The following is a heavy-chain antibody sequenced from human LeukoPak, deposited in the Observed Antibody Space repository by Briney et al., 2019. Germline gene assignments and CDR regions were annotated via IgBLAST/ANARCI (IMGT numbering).Heavy chain of an antibody. V-gene: IGHV3-23*01. CDR2: ISGSGGTT. J-gene: IGHJ4*02. CDR3: AKDSQKNYYGSGSYSYYFDY. Sequence: PGGSLRLSCAASGFTFSNYAMTWVRQAPGKGLEWVSAISGSGGTTYYADSAKGRFTISRDNSKNTLYLQMNSLRAEDTAVYYCAKDSQKNYYGSGSYSYYFDYWGQGILVTVSS. CDR1: GFTFSNYA. D-gene: IGHD3-10*01.